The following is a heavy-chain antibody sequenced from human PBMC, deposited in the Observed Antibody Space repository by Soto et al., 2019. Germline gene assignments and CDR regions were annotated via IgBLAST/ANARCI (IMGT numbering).Heavy chain of an antibody. CDR2: IWYDGSNK. D-gene: IGHD1-26*01. V-gene: IGHV3-33*01. CDR1: GFVFSTYG. J-gene: IGHJ4*02. Sequence: QVQLVESGGGVVQPGRSLRLSCAASGFVFSTYGMHWVRQAPGKGLEWVAVIWYDGSNKYYADSERGRFTISRDNSKNTLFLQLNSLRAEDTAVYYCARAVGPFDYWGQGTLVTVSS. CDR3: ARAVGPFDY.